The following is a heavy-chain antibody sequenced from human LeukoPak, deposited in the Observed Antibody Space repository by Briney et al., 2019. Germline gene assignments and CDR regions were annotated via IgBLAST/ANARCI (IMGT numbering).Heavy chain of an antibody. J-gene: IGHJ5*02. CDR1: GFTFSSYA. CDR3: ARRNAAYGPFDP. D-gene: IGHD3-10*01. CDR2: IGGSDGTT. V-gene: IGHV3-23*01. Sequence: GGSLRLSCAASGFTFSSYAMNWVRQAPGKGLEWASIIGGSDGTTYYADSVKGRFTISRDNFQNTLYLQMNSLRAEDTAVYYCARRNAAYGPFDPWGRGTLVTVSS.